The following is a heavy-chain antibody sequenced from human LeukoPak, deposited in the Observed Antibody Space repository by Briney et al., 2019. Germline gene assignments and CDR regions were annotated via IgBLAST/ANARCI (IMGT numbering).Heavy chain of an antibody. CDR1: GFTFNIYA. D-gene: IGHD5-12*01. CDR2: IGRSDGNT. V-gene: IGHV3-23*01. CDR3: AKHQRGGYDSPSHF. J-gene: IGHJ4*02. Sequence: PGGSLRLSCSASGFTFNIYAMNWVRQAPGKGLEWVSSIGRSDGNTYYADSVKGRFTISRDTSKNTLYLQMNSLRAEDTAIYYCAKHQRGGYDSPSHFWGQGTLVTVSS.